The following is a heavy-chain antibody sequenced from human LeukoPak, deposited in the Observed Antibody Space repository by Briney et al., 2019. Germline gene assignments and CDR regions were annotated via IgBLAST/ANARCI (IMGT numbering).Heavy chain of an antibody. D-gene: IGHD4-17*01. J-gene: IGHJ4*02. CDR2: ISSSSSYI. Sequence: GGSLRLSCAASGFTFSSYSMNWVRQAPGKGLEWVSSISSSSSYIYYADSVKGRFTISGDNAKNSLYLQMNSLRAEDTAVYYCARLYGDYNGFDYWGQGTLVTVSS. V-gene: IGHV3-21*01. CDR3: ARLYGDYNGFDY. CDR1: GFTFSSYS.